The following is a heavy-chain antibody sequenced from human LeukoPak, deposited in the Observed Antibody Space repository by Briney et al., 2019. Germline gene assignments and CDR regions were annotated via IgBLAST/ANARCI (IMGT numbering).Heavy chain of an antibody. CDR2: TYYRSKWYS. J-gene: IGHJ4*02. D-gene: IGHD3-10*01. V-gene: IGHV6-1*01. Sequence: SQTLSLTCVISGDSVSSNSAAWNWIRQSLSRGLEWLGRTYYRSKWYSYSAVSVKSRIIINPDTSKNQFSLQLNSVTPEDTAVYYCARGPGAFLHWGQGILVTVSS. CDR1: GDSVSSNSAA. CDR3: ARGPGAFLH.